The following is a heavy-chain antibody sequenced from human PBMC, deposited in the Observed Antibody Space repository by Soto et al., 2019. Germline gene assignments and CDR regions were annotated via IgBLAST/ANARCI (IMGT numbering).Heavy chain of an antibody. CDR1: GGTFSTSS. CDR3: ARDVVRSTAGDS. V-gene: IGHV1-69*01. J-gene: IGHJ4*02. CDR2: IIPIFTRT. D-gene: IGHD2-15*01. Sequence: QLQLVQSGTEVKEPGSSVKVSRKASGGTFSTSSFVWVRQGPGQGLEWMGGIIPIFTRTNFAQKFQGRVTFSADESTRTTYMELCSLTSEDTAIYYCARDVVRSTAGDSWGQGTLVTVSS.